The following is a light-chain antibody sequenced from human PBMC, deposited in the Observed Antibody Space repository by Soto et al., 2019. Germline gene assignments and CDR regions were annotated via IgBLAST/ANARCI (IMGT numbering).Light chain of an antibody. CDR3: QQYGSSPNT. Sequence: EIVLTQSPGPLSLSPGERATLSCRASQSVSSSYLAWYQQKPGQAPRLLNYGASSRATGIPDRFSGSGSGTDFTLTISRLEPEDFAVYYCQQYGSSPNTFGPGTKVDIK. CDR1: QSVSSSY. J-gene: IGKJ3*01. V-gene: IGKV3-20*01. CDR2: GAS.